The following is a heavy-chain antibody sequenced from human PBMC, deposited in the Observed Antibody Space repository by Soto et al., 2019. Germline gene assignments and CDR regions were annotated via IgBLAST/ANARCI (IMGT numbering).Heavy chain of an antibody. J-gene: IGHJ6*02. Sequence: GESLKISCXGSGYSFTSYWISWVRQMPGKGLEWMGRIDPSDSYTNYSPSFQGHVTISADKSVSTAYLQWSSLKASDTAMYYCARNRVQAGTARHYYYGMDVWGQGTTVTVSS. CDR2: IDPSDSYT. D-gene: IGHD6-6*01. CDR3: ARNRVQAGTARHYYYGMDV. CDR1: GYSFTSYW. V-gene: IGHV5-10-1*01.